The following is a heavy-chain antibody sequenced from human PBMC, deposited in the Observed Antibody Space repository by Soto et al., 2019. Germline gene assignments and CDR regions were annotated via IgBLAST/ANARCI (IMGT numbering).Heavy chain of an antibody. Sequence: QVRLVESGGGVVQAGRSLRLSCVVYGFNFETYGMHWVRQAPVGGLQWGAFVSYDGSKKLYADSLKGRSTISRDNFRKTLYLELNSLRPEDSAVYFCVKSRFQSELDYDTLDVWGQGTAVSVSS. CDR1: GFNFETYG. CDR3: VKSRFQSELDYDTLDV. D-gene: IGHD1-1*01. J-gene: IGHJ6*02. CDR2: VSYDGSKK. V-gene: IGHV3-30*18.